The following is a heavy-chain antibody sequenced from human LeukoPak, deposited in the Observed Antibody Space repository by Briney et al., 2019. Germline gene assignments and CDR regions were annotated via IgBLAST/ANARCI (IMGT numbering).Heavy chain of an antibody. CDR3: ARPFREIERDY. CDR1: GYSFSSHW. J-gene: IGHJ4*02. D-gene: IGHD5-24*01. CDR2: INPGDSET. Sequence: GESLQISFPGSGYSFSSHWIGWGRPRPGKGREWMGIINPGDSETRYSPSFQGQVTISADKSISTVYLQWSSLRASDTAMYYCARPFREIERDYWGQGTLVTVSS. V-gene: IGHV5-51*01.